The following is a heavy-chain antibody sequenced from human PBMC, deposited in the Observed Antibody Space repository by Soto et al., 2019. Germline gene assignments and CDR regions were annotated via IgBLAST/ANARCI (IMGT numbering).Heavy chain of an antibody. CDR1: GFTFDDYA. V-gene: IGHV3-9*01. Sequence: EVQLVESGGGLVQPGRSLSLSCAASGFTFDDYAMHWVRQAPGKGLEWVSGSSWNSDRIDYADSVKGRFTISRDNANKALYLQMNSLRPEDTALYYCAKAALRFLEYDAFDIWCQGTMVTVSS. CDR3: AKAALRFLEYDAFDI. D-gene: IGHD3-3*01. J-gene: IGHJ3*02. CDR2: SSWNSDRI.